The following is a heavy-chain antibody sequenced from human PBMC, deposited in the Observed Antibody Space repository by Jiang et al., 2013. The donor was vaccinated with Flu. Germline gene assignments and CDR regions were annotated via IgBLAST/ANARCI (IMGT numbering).Heavy chain of an antibody. CDR2: IWYDGSNK. CDR3: ASSYGDYYGSGSYWGMSPYYGMDV. CDR1: GFTFSSYG. D-gene: IGHD3-10*01. J-gene: IGHJ6*02. Sequence: GRSLRLSCAASGFTFSSYGMHWVRQAPGKGLEWVAVIWYDGSNKYYADSVKGRFTISRDNSKNTLYLQMNSLRAEDTAVYYCASSYGDYYGSGSYWGMSPYYGMDVWGQGTTVTVSS. V-gene: IGHV3-33*08.